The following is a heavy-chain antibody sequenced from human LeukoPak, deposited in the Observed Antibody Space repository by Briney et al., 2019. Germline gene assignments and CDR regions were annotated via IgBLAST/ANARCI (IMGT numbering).Heavy chain of an antibody. J-gene: IGHJ4*02. CDR2: IYYSGST. Sequence: SETLSLTCAVSGGSIINYSWSWIRQPPGKGLEWIGYIYYSGSTNYNPSLKSRVTISVDTSKNQFSLKLSSLTAADTAVYYCARHRGSGYPYFDYWGQGTLVTVSS. D-gene: IGHD3-22*01. CDR1: GGSIINYS. V-gene: IGHV4-59*01. CDR3: ARHRGSGYPYFDY.